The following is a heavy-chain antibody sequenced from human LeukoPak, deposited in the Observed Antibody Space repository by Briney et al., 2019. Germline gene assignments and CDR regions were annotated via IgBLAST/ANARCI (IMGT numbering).Heavy chain of an antibody. Sequence: ASVKVCCKASGYTFTNYGISWVRQAPGQGLEWMGWSSAHNGNTDYAQKVQGRVTMTTDTSTSTAYMELRSLRSDDTAVYYCARGRYCSGGSCYSGAFDNWGQGTMVTVSS. CDR2: SSAHNGNT. V-gene: IGHV1-18*01. CDR3: ARGRYCSGGSCYSGAFDN. J-gene: IGHJ3*02. CDR1: GYTFTNYG. D-gene: IGHD2-15*01.